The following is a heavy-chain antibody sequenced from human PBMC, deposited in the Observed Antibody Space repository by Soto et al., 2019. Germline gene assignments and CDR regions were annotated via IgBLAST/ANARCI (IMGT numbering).Heavy chain of an antibody. CDR2: ISPFNGNT. J-gene: IGHJ6*02. V-gene: IGHV1-18*01. CDR3: GSGSPRDYYYGMDV. D-gene: IGHD1-26*01. Sequence: ASVKVSCKSSGYPFTHYGITWVRQAPGQGLEWMGWISPFNGNTNYGQTLQGRVTLTTDTSTSTVYMELRSLRSDDTAVYYCGSGSPRDYYYGMDVWGQGTTVTVSS. CDR1: GYPFTHYG.